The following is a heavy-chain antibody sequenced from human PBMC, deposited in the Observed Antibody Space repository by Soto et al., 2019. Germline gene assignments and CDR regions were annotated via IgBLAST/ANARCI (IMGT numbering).Heavy chain of an antibody. V-gene: IGHV1-69*01. CDR2: IIPIFGTA. Sequence: QVQLVQSGAEVKKPGSSVKVSCKASGGTFSSYAISWVRQAPGQGLEWMGGIIPIFGTANYAQKLQGRVTITADESTTTAYMELSSLRSEDTAVYYCARRYYDFWGGYGWFDPWGQGTLVTVSS. J-gene: IGHJ5*02. CDR3: ARRYYDFWGGYGWFDP. CDR1: GGTFSSYA. D-gene: IGHD3-3*01.